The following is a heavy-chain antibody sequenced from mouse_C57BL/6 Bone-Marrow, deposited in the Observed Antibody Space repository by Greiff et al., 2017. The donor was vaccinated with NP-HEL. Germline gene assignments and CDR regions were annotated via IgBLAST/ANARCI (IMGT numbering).Heavy chain of an antibody. Sequence: VQVVESGGGLVKPGGSLKLSCAASGFTFSSYTMSWVRQTPEKRLEWVATISGGGGNTYYPDSVKGRFTISRDNAKNTLYLQMSSLRSEDTALYYCARRGWLPYFDYWGQGTTLTVSS. V-gene: IGHV5-9*01. J-gene: IGHJ2*01. CDR2: ISGGGGNT. CDR1: GFTFSSYT. D-gene: IGHD2-3*01. CDR3: ARRGWLPYFDY.